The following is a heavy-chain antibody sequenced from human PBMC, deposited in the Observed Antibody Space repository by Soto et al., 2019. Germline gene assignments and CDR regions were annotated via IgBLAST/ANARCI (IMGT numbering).Heavy chain of an antibody. CDR2: ISYDGSNK. V-gene: IGHV3-30-3*01. CDR3: ARDRVPRLSTLTMRGTWFDP. J-gene: IGHJ5*02. Sequence: QVQLVESGGGVVQPGRSLRLSCAASGFTFSSYAMHWVRQAPGKGLEWVAVISYDGSNKYYADSVKGRFTISRDNSKNTLYLQMNSLRAEDTAVYYCARDRVPRLSTLTMRGTWFDPWGQGTLVTVSS. CDR1: GFTFSSYA. D-gene: IGHD1-1*01.